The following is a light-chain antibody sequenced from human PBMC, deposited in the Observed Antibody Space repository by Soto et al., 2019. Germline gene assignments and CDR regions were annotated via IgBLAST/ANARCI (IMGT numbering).Light chain of an antibody. CDR2: GNG. J-gene: IGLJ1*01. V-gene: IGLV1-40*01. CDR3: QSYDSSLSGSEV. Sequence: QALLTQPPSVSGAPGQRVTIACTGSISNIGAGHDVHWYQHLPGTAPKLLIYGNGNRPSGVPDRFSGSKSGTSASLAITGLQAEDEADYYCQSYDSSLSGSEVFGTGTKVTVL. CDR1: ISNIGAGHD.